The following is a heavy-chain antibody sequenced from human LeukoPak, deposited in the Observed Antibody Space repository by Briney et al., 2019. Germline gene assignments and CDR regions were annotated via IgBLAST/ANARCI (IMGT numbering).Heavy chain of an antibody. CDR2: ISGSGGST. D-gene: IGHD5-18*01. Sequence: GGSLRLSCAASGFTFSDYYMSWVRQAPGKGLEWVSAISGSGGSTYYADSVKGRFTISRDNSKNTLYLQMNSLRAEDTAVYYCAKGLKGYSYGYLFDYWGQGTLVTVSS. V-gene: IGHV3-23*01. J-gene: IGHJ4*02. CDR3: AKGLKGYSYGYLFDY. CDR1: GFTFSDYY.